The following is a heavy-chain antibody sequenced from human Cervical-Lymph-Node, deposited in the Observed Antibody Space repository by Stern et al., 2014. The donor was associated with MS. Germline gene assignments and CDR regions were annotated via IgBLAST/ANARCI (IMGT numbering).Heavy chain of an antibody. CDR3: ARHVQGFDY. J-gene: IGHJ4*02. CDR2: LYHYDVDT. Sequence: EVQLGESGAEVKKPGESLKISCKLSGYSFTIYYIAWVRQMPGKRLEWMWVLYHYDVDTTYSPSFQGQVPISADKSITTAYLQWSSLRASDTAMYYCARHVQGFDYWGQGTLVTVSS. CDR1: GYSFTIYY. V-gene: IGHV5-51*01.